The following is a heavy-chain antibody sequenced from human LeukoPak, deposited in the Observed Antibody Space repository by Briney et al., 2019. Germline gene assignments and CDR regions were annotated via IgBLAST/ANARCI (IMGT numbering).Heavy chain of an antibody. CDR1: GYTFTTYD. Sequence: ASVKVSCKASGYTFTTYDITWVRQATGQGLEWMGWMNPNSGNTAYAQKFQGRVTITRNTSISTAYMELSSLRSEDTAVYYCAREDYYDSGSNNYWGQGTLVTVSS. J-gene: IGHJ4*02. CDR3: AREDYYDSGSNNY. D-gene: IGHD3-22*01. CDR2: MNPNSGNT. V-gene: IGHV1-8*03.